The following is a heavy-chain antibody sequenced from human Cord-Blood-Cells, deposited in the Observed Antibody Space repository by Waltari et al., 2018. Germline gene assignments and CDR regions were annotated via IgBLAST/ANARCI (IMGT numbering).Heavy chain of an antibody. D-gene: IGHD6-6*01. CDR1: GYPFTSYD. CDR3: AREYSSSSRGYYYGMDV. Sequence: QVQLVQSGAEVKKPGASVKVSCKASGYPFTSYDIHWVRQATGQGLEWMGWMNPNSGNTGYAQKFQGRVTMTRNTSISTAYMELSSLRSEDTAVYYCAREYSSSSRGYYYGMDVWGQGTTVTVSS. CDR2: MNPNSGNT. V-gene: IGHV1-8*01. J-gene: IGHJ6*02.